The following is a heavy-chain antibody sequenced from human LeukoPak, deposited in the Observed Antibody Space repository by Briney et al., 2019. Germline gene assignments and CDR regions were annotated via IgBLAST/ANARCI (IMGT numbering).Heavy chain of an antibody. CDR1: GLTFNDYT. CDR3: AKGDVDSPMNFYH. Sequence: GGSLRLSCAASGLTFNDYTMHWVRQAPGKGLEWVSLINWDGGSTYYAGSVKGRFTISRDNSKNSLYLQMNSLRTEDTALYYCAKGDVDSPMNFYHWGQGTLVTVSS. CDR2: INWDGGST. J-gene: IGHJ4*02. V-gene: IGHV3-43*01. D-gene: IGHD5-18*01.